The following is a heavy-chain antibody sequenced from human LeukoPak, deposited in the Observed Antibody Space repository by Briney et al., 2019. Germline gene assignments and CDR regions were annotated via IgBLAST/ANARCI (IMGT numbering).Heavy chain of an antibody. CDR2: IYYSGST. CDR3: ARDIIAARPRSGFDP. V-gene: IGHV4-31*03. D-gene: IGHD6-6*01. J-gene: IGHJ5*02. Sequence: SQTLSLTCTVSGGSIGSGGYYWSWIRQHPGKGLEWIGYIYYSGSTYYNPSLKSRVTISVDTSKNQFSLKLSSVTAADTAVYYCARDIIAARPRSGFDPWGQGTLVTVSS. CDR1: GGSIGSGGYY.